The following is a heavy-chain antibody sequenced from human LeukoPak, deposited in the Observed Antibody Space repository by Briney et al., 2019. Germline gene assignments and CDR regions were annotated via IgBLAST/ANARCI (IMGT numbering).Heavy chain of an antibody. CDR1: GFTVSSNY. CDR2: IYSGGST. J-gene: IGHJ6*02. D-gene: IGHD5-12*01. V-gene: IGHV3-66*01. CDR3: ARARRVATPRGYYYYGMDV. Sequence: GGSLRLSCAASGFTVSSNYMSWVRQAPGKGLEWVSVIYSGGSTYYADSVKGRFTISRDNSKKTLYLQMNSLRAEDTAVYYCARARRVATPRGYYYYGMDVWGQGTTVTVSS.